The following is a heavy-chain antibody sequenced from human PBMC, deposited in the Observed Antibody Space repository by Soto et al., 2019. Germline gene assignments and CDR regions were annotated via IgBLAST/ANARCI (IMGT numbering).Heavy chain of an antibody. CDR1: GGSISSSSYY. CDR2: IYYSGST. J-gene: IGHJ4*02. CDR3: ARVKVRYCSGGSCYSSYYFHY. D-gene: IGHD2-15*01. Sequence: SETLSLTCTVSGGSISSSSYYWGWIRQPPGKGLEWFGSIYYSGSTYYNPSLKSRVTISVDTSKNQFSLKLSSVTAADTAVYYCARVKVRYCSGGSCYSSYYFHYWGQGTLVTLSS. V-gene: IGHV4-39*01.